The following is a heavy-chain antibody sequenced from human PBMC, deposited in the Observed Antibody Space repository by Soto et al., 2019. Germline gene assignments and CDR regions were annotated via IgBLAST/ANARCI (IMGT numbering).Heavy chain of an antibody. J-gene: IGHJ4*02. CDR2: ISAYNGNT. Sequence: ASVKVSCKASGYTFTSYGISWVRQAPGQGLEWMGWISAYNGNTNYAQKLQGRVTMTTDTSTSTAYMELRSLRSDDTAVYYCARTKYSSSWYHPDYWGQGTLVTVSS. CDR1: GYTFTSYG. CDR3: ARTKYSSSWYHPDY. D-gene: IGHD6-13*01. V-gene: IGHV1-18*01.